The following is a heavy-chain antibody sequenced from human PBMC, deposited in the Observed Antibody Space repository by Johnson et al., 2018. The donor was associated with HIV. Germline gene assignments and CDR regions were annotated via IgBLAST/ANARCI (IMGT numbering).Heavy chain of an antibody. V-gene: IGHV3-30*19. Sequence: QVQLVESGGGVVQPGGSLRLSCAASGFTFSDYYMSWIRQAPGKGLEWVAVISYDGSYKYYADSVKGRFTISRDNSKNTLYLQMNSLRAEDTAVYYCTTAIVIDAFDIWGQGTMVTVSS. CDR2: ISYDGSYK. CDR1: GFTFSDYY. CDR3: TTAIVIDAFDI. J-gene: IGHJ3*02. D-gene: IGHD3-16*02.